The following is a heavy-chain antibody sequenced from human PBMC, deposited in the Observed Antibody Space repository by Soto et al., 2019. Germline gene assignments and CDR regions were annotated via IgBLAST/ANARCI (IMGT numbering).Heavy chain of an antibody. CDR2: INPSGGST. J-gene: IGHJ5*02. V-gene: IGHV1-46*03. Sequence: GASVKVSWKASGYTFTSYYMHWGRQAPGQRLEWMGIINPSGGSTSYAQKFQGRVTMTRDKSTSIVYMELSSLRSEDTAVYYCARDRQGYSSRIFDPWGQGTLVTVSS. CDR3: ARDRQGYSSRIFDP. D-gene: IGHD6-13*01. CDR1: GYTFTSYY.